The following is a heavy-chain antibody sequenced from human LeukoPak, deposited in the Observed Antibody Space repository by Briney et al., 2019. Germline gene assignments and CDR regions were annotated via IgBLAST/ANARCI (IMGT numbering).Heavy chain of an antibody. CDR3: AKRPFGLRYFDPPDY. D-gene: IGHD3-9*01. V-gene: IGHV3-30*04. CDR1: GFTFSSYA. Sequence: PGGSLRLSCAASGFTFSSYAMHWVRQAPGKGLEWVAVISYDGSNKYYADSVKGRFTISRDNSKNTLYLQMNSLRAEDTAVYYCAKRPFGLRYFDPPDYWGQGTLVTVSS. CDR2: ISYDGSNK. J-gene: IGHJ4*02.